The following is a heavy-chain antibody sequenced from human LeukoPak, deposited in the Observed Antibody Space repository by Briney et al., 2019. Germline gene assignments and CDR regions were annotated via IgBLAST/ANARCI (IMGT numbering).Heavy chain of an antibody. J-gene: IGHJ5*02. CDR1: GGSISSNEYY. Sequence: SETLSLTCNVSGGSISSNEYYWGWIRQPPGKGLEWIANMYYSGSTYYNPSLKSRVTISIDTSKNQFSLKLRSVTAADTAVYYCARDPGYCSGGTCSVRFDPWGQGTLVTVSS. D-gene: IGHD2-15*01. CDR2: MYYSGST. V-gene: IGHV4-39*07. CDR3: ARDPGYCSGGTCSVRFDP.